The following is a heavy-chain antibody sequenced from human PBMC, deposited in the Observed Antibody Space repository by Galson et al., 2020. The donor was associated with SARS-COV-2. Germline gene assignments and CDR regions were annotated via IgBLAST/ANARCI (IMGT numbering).Heavy chain of an antibody. CDR1: GFTFTSYG. CDR2: TSYDGSNK. J-gene: IGHJ4*02. Sequence: GGSLRLSCAASGFTFTSYGMHWVCQAPGKGLEWVAVTSYDGSNKYYADSVKGRFTISRDNSKNTLYLQMNSLRPEDTAVYYCAKDPSLAILNNYFFDYWGQGIMVTVSS. CDR3: AKDPSLAILNNYFFDY. V-gene: IGHV3-30*18. D-gene: IGHD2-2*02.